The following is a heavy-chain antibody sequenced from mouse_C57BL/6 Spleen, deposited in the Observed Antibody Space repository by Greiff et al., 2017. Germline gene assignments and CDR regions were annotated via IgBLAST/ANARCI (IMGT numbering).Heavy chain of an antibody. D-gene: IGHD1-1*01. CDR3: ARPIYGSREYYFDY. CDR2: ISSGSSTI. V-gene: IGHV5-17*01. Sequence: EVQLVESGGGLVKPGGSLKLSCAASGFTFSDYGMHWVRQAPEKGLEWVAYISSGSSTIYYADTVKGRFTISRDNAKNTLFLQMTSLRSEDTAMYYCARPIYGSREYYFDYWGQGTTLTVSS. J-gene: IGHJ2*01. CDR1: GFTFSDYG.